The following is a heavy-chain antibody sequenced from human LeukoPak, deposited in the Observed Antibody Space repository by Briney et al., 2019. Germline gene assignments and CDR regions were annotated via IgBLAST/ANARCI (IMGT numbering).Heavy chain of an antibody. CDR1: GFSFDEHA. CDR2: ISYSSETI. J-gene: IGHJ3*01. CDR3: AKDRGGGSQLGDAYDV. D-gene: IGHD4-23*01. V-gene: IGHV3-9*01. Sequence: PGGSLRLSCAASGFSFDEHAMHWVRQAPGKGLGWVSGISYSSETIGYVDSVKGRFTVSRDNRKSSLYLQMNSLRPEDTALYYCAKDRGGGSQLGDAYDVWGQGTMVTVSS.